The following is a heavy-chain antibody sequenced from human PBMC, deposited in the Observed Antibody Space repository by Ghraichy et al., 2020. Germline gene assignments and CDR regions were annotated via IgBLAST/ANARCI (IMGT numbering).Heavy chain of an antibody. CDR1: GGSISSSSYK. J-gene: IGHJ5*02. Sequence: SETLSLTCTVSGGSISSSSYKWGWIRQPPGKGLEWIGSVYYSGSTHYKPSLKSRVTISVDTSKNQFSLKLSSVTAADTAVYYCARHYYYGSRSYSGFDPWGQGTLVTVSS. CDR3: ARHYYYGSRSYSGFDP. D-gene: IGHD3-10*01. V-gene: IGHV4-39*01. CDR2: VYYSGST.